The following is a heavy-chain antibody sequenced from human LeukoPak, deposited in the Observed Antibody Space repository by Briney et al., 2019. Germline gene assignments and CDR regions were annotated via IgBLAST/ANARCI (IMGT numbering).Heavy chain of an antibody. V-gene: IGHV3-30*01. CDR3: ARSSGVVVPAAIPSPDDAFDI. Sequence: GGSLRLSCAASGFTFSSYAMHWVRQAPGKGLEWVAVISYDGSNKYYADSVKGRFTISRDNSKNTLYLQMNSLRAEDTAVYYCARSSGVVVPAAIPSPDDAFDIWGQGTMVTVSS. D-gene: IGHD2-2*02. J-gene: IGHJ3*02. CDR2: ISYDGSNK. CDR1: GFTFSSYA.